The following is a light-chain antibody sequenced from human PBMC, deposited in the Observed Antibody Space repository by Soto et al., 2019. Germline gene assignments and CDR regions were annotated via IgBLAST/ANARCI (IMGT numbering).Light chain of an antibody. CDR3: QHWWA. Sequence: EIVMTQSPATLSVSPGERATLSCRASQSVSSNLAWYQQKPGQAPRLLIYGASTRATGIPARFSGSGSGTEFTLTISSLQSEDFAVYYCQHWWAFGQGTKVEIK. J-gene: IGKJ1*01. CDR1: QSVSSN. V-gene: IGKV3-15*01. CDR2: GAS.